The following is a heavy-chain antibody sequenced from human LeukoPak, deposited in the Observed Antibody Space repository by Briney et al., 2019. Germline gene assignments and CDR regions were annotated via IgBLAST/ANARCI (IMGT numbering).Heavy chain of an antibody. CDR3: AKLTGDYVWGSFYLY. V-gene: IGHV3-23*01. CDR2: ISGSGGST. J-gene: IGHJ4*02. CDR1: GFTFSSYA. D-gene: IGHD3-16*01. Sequence: GGSLRLSCAASGFTFSSYAVSWVRQAPGKGLEWVSAISGSGGSTYYADSVKGRFTISRDNSKNTLYLQMNSLRAEDTAVYYCAKLTGDYVWGSFYLYWGQGTLVTVSS.